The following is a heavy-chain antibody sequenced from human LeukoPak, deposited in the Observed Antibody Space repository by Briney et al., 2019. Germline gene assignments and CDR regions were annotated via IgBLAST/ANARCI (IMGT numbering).Heavy chain of an antibody. D-gene: IGHD3-3*01. CDR2: ISYDGSNK. CDR1: GFTFSSYA. Sequence: GGSLRLSCAASGFTFSSYAMHWVRQAPGKGLEWVAVISYDGSNKYYADSVKGRFTISRDNSKNTLYLQMNSLRAEDTAVYYCAREDYDFPWDYWGQGTLVTVSS. J-gene: IGHJ4*02. CDR3: AREDYDFPWDY. V-gene: IGHV3-30-3*01.